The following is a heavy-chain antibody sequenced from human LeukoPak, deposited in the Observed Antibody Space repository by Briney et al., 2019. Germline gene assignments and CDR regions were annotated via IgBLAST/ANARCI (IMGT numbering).Heavy chain of an antibody. V-gene: IGHV1-46*01. CDR1: GYTFTSNY. CDR3: ARAPEGFDY. Sequence: ASVKVSCKASGYTFTSNYIHWVRQAPGQGLEWMGMIYPRDGSTSYAQKFQGRVTVTRDTSTSTVHMELSGLRSEDTAVYYCARAPEGFDYWGQGTLVTVSP. CDR2: IYPRDGST. J-gene: IGHJ4*02. D-gene: IGHD1-14*01.